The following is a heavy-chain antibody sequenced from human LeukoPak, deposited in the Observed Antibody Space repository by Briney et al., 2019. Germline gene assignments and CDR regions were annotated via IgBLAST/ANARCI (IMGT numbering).Heavy chain of an antibody. D-gene: IGHD3-10*01. CDR2: IHPRSGET. Sequence: ASVTVSCKASGYRFTEYYVHWVRQAPGQGLEWMGWIHPRSGETNYSYKFRGRVTMTRDTSISTTYMDLGSLGSDDTAVYYCARDGEYGTGSYYRGCFDYWGQGTLVTVSS. CDR1: GYRFTEYY. J-gene: IGHJ4*02. CDR3: ARDGEYGTGSYYRGCFDY. V-gene: IGHV1-2*02.